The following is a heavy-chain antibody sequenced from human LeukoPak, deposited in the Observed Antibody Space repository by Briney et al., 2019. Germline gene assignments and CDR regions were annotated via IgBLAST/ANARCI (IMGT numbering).Heavy chain of an antibody. CDR1: GFTFSSYA. CDR3: ARGGAYSYGPFDY. CDR2: ISGSGGST. Sequence: GGSLRLSCAASGFTFSSYAMSWVRQAPGKGLEWVSAISGSGGSTYYADSVKGRFTISRDNSKNTPYLQMDSLRAEDTAVYYCARGGAYSYGPFDYWGQGTLVTVTS. J-gene: IGHJ4*02. V-gene: IGHV3-23*01. D-gene: IGHD5-18*01.